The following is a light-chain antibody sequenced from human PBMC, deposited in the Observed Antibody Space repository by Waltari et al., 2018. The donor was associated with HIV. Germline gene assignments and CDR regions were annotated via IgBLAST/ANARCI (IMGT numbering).Light chain of an antibody. CDR2: GAS. Sequence: ELVLTQSPGTVSMSPGKTATLTCRASQSVSSKYLAWYQKKPGQTPRLLIYGASNRATGVPDRFSGSGSGTDFILTISRLEAEDFAVYYCQQYGTLPFAFGPGTTVD. CDR3: QQYGTLPFA. V-gene: IGKV3-20*01. J-gene: IGKJ3*01. CDR1: QSVSSKY.